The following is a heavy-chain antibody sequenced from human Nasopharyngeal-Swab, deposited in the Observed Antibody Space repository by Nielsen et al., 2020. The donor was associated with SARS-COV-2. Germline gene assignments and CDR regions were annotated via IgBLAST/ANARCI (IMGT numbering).Heavy chain of an antibody. D-gene: IGHD3-22*01. CDR2: IYDSGNT. Sequence: WIRQPPGKGLEWIGYIYDSGNTNYNPSLKSRVTISVDTSKNQFSLKLSSVTAADTAVYYCARETSDDSSGYYYTNWFDPWGQGTLVTVSS. CDR3: ARETSDDSSGYYYTNWFDP. V-gene: IGHV4-59*01. J-gene: IGHJ5*02.